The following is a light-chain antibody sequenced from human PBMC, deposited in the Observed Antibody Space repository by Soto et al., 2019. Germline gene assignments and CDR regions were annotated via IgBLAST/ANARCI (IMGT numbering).Light chain of an antibody. CDR1: QSVTRN. CDR3: QQYHDWPPIT. CDR2: HAS. Sequence: EIGLTQSPVILSVSPGESGTLSCRASQSVTRNLAWHQQVPGQAPRLLVYHASVRATGIPARFSGSGSGTEFSLTISNLQSEDFAIYFCQQYHDWPPITFGQGTRLEIK. V-gene: IGKV3-15*01. J-gene: IGKJ5*01.